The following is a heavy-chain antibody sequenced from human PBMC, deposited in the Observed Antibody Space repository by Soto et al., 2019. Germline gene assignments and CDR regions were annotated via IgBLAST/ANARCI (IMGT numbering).Heavy chain of an antibody. J-gene: IGHJ5*02. CDR3: AGGYHGEMFDP. V-gene: IGHV5-10-1*01. CDR1: GYSLTSYW. Sequence: GESLKISCKGSGYSLTSYWISWVRQMPGKGLEWMGRIDPSDSYTNYSPSFQGHVTISADKSISTAYLQWSSLKASDTAMYYCAGGYHGEMFDPWGQGTLVTVSS. CDR2: IDPSDSYT. D-gene: IGHD3-22*01.